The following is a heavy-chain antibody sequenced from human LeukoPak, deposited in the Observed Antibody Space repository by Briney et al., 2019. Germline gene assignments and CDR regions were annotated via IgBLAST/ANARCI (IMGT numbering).Heavy chain of an antibody. CDR2: IIPIFGTA. CDR3: AREPDPYGSGSTD. D-gene: IGHD3-10*01. J-gene: IGHJ4*02. V-gene: IGHV1-69*06. CDR1: GYSFSTHW. Sequence: ASVKVSCKASGYSFSTHWMHWVRQAPGQGLEWMGGIIPIFGTANYAQKFQGRVTITADKSTSTAYMELSSLRSEDTAVYYCAREPDPYGSGSTDWGQGTLVTVSS.